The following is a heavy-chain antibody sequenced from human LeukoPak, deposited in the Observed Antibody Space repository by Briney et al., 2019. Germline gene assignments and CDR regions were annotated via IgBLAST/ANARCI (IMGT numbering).Heavy chain of an antibody. CDR2: ISSSGSTI. J-gene: IGHJ4*02. V-gene: IGHV3-48*04. D-gene: IGHD3-3*01. CDR1: GFTFSNYW. CDR3: ARDFYDFWSGYYPSLDY. Sequence: GGSLRLSCAASGFTFSNYWMNWVRQAPGKGLEWVSYISSSGSTIYYADSVKGRFTISRDNAKNSLYLQMNSLRAEDTAVYYCARDFYDFWSGYYPSLDYWGQGTLVTVSS.